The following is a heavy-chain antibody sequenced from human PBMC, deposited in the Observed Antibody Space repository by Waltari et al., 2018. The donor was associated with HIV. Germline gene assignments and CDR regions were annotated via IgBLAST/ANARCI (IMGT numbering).Heavy chain of an antibody. D-gene: IGHD3-3*01. V-gene: IGHV4-59*08. J-gene: IGHJ5*02. CDR1: GGSISRYY. Sequence: QVHLQESGPGLVKPSATLSLTCTVSGGSISRYYWSWIRQPPGKAPEWIGYVSFSGATNYNPSLKSRVTISVDTSNNQLSLSLRSVTAADTGVYYCARSGFMEWLNWFDPWGQGTLVTVSS. CDR2: VSFSGAT. CDR3: ARSGFMEWLNWFDP.